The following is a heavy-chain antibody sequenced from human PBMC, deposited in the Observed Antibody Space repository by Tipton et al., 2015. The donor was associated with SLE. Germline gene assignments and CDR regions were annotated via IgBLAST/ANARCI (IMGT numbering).Heavy chain of an antibody. CDR1: GGSINSFY. CDR2: LYVSEITGST. D-gene: IGHD3-3*02. J-gene: IGHJ6*02. V-gene: IGHV4-4*07. CDR3: ARDSPIRAGLDV. Sequence: TLSLTCTVSGGSINSFYWNWVRQSAGKGLEWIGRLYVSEITGSTNYNPSLKGRVTMSVDTSKHQFSLKVTSVTAADTAVYYCARDSPIRAGLDVWGQGTTVTVSS.